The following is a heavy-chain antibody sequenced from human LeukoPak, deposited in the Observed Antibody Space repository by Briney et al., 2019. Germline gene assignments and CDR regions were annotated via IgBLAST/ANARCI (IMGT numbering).Heavy chain of an antibody. CDR1: GLTFRNYG. CDR3: AKDGTNSSSWHYFEQ. Sequence: GGSLRLSCAASGLTFRNYGMHWVRQAPGKGLEWVAVIWYDGSHKYYVDSVKGRFTISRDNFKNTLYLQMNSLRAEDTAVYYCAKDGTNSSSWHYFEQWGQGTLAIASS. V-gene: IGHV3-33*03. D-gene: IGHD6-13*01. CDR2: IWYDGSHK. J-gene: IGHJ4*02.